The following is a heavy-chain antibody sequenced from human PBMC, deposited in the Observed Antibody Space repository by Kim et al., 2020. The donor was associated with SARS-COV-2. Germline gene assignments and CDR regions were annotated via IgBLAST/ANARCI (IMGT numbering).Heavy chain of an antibody. Sequence: YYAASVKGRFTISRDNSKNSLYLQMNSLRTEDTALYYCAKDIDSSGYSDYWGQGTLVTVSS. D-gene: IGHD3-22*01. CDR3: AKDIDSSGYSDY. V-gene: IGHV3-43*01. J-gene: IGHJ4*02.